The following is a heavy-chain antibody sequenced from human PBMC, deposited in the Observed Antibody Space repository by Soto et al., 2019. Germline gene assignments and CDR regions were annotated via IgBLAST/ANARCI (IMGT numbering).Heavy chain of an antibody. CDR3: VRGCLGWSGMDC. CDR1: GFTFSDYW. Sequence: EVQLVESVGGLVQPGGSLGLSCTDSGFTFSDYWMYWVRQAPGTGLVWVSRISGDGSRTNYADSVKGRFTISRDNDNNTMYLQMNSLRAEDTAMYYCVRGCLGWSGMDCWGQGILVNLS. V-gene: IGHV3-74*01. D-gene: IGHD6-19*01. J-gene: IGHJ4*02. CDR2: ISGDGSRT.